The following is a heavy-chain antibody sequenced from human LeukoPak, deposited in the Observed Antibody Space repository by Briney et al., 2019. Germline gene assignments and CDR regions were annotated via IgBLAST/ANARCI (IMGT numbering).Heavy chain of an antibody. V-gene: IGHV4-34*01. CDR1: GGSFSGYF. CDR2: INHSGST. Sequence: SETLSLTCAVYGGSFSGYFWTWIRQPPGKGLEWIGEINHSGSTNYNPSLKSRVTISADTSKNQFSLKLSSVTAADTAVYYCARGLYDDYFLFDFWGQGTLVTVSS. CDR3: ARGLYDDYFLFDF. D-gene: IGHD4-17*01. J-gene: IGHJ4*02.